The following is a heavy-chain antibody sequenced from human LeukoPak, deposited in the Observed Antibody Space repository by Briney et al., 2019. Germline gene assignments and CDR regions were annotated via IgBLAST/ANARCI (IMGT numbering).Heavy chain of an antibody. Sequence: PSETLSLTCAVYGGSFSGYYWSWIRQPPGKGLEWIGEINHSGSTNYNPSLKSRVTISVDPSKNQFSLKLSSVTAAEPAVYYCARVKGYCSGGSCYLGAFDIWGQGTMVTVSS. CDR3: ARVKGYCSGGSCYLGAFDI. V-gene: IGHV4-34*01. J-gene: IGHJ3*02. CDR2: INHSGST. D-gene: IGHD2-15*01. CDR1: GGSFSGYY.